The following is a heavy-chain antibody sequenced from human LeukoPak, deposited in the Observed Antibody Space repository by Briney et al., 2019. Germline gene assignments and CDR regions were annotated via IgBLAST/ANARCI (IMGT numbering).Heavy chain of an antibody. CDR2: ISGSGSPI. Sequence: PGGSLRLFYAAWGFTYKLWRMKGAPQAPGKGLEWVSYISGSGSPINYADSVKGRFTISRDNAKNSLDLQMSSLRDEDTAVYYCARDWSHSCHYWGQGTLVTVSS. D-gene: IGHD3-3*01. V-gene: IGHV3-48*02. CDR3: ARDWSHSCHY. J-gene: IGHJ4*02. CDR1: GFTYKLWR.